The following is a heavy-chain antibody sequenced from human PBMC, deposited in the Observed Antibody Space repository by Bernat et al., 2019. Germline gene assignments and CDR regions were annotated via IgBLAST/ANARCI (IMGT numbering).Heavy chain of an antibody. CDR2: ISYDGSNK. CDR1: GFTFSSYA. Sequence: QVQLVESGGGVVQPGRSLRLSCAASGFTFSSYAMHWVRQAPGKGLEGVAVISYDGSNKYYADSVKGRFTISRDNSKNTLYLQMNSLRAEDTAVYYCAGGPGGSGSYGLTDYYYYGMDVWGQGTMVTVSS. CDR3: AGGPGGSGSYGLTDYYYYGMDV. D-gene: IGHD5-18*01. J-gene: IGHJ6*02. V-gene: IGHV3-30-3*01.